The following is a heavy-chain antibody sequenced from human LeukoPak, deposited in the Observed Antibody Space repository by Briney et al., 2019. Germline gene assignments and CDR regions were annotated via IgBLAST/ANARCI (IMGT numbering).Heavy chain of an antibody. D-gene: IGHD6-19*01. CDR1: GDAPSTYS. J-gene: IGHJ4*02. V-gene: IGHV1-69*05. Sequence: ASVKVSCNVSGDAPSTYSIPWVRQAPGQGLEWVGEVNPDVGTTNYAPSFQGRVTITTDASTSTAYMELTRLMSADTAVYYCARGLGSASLGLDYWGQGTLVTVSS. CDR3: ARGLGSASLGLDY. CDR2: VNPDVGTT.